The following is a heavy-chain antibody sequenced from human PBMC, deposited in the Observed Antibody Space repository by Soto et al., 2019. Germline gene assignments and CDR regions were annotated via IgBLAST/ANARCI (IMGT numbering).Heavy chain of an antibody. CDR2: ISGHNGDT. CDR3: ARSGSMPYYYYGMDV. J-gene: IGHJ6*02. Sequence: ASVKVSCKASGDTFARYGIDWVRQAPGQGLEWMGWISGHNGDTKYVQKFQGRVSMTTDTSTSTASMELRSLRSDDTAVYYCARSGSMPYYYYGMDVWGQGTTVTVSS. CDR1: GDTFARYG. D-gene: IGHD3-10*01. V-gene: IGHV1-18*01.